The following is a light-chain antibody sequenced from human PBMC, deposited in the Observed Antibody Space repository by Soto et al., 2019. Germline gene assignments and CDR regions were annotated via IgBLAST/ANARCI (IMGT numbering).Light chain of an antibody. CDR1: QSVRTD. CDR3: QQFNNWPPFT. CDR2: GAS. J-gene: IGKJ3*01. Sequence: DTVLTQSPATLSVSPGERATLSCRASQSVRTDLAWYQHKPGQSPRLLIYGASTRATGIPARFSGSGSGTDFTLTISSLQSDDCAVYYCQQFNNWPPFTFGPGTNVEIK. V-gene: IGKV3-15*01.